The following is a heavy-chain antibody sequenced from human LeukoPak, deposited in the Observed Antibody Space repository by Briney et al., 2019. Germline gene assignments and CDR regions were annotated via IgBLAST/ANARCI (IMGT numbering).Heavy chain of an antibody. CDR1: GGSISSSSYY. CDR3: ARVGTIDLNMDV. V-gene: IGHV4-39*07. D-gene: IGHD3-3*01. CDR2: IYYSGST. Sequence: PSETLSLTCTVSGGSISSSSYYWGWIRQPPGKGLEWIGSIYYSGSTYYNPSLKSRVTISVDTSKNQFSLKLSSVTAADTAVYYCARVGTIDLNMDVWGKGTTVTVSS. J-gene: IGHJ6*03.